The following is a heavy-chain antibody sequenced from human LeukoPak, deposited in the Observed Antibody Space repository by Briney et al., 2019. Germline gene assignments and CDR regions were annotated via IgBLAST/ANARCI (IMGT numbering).Heavy chain of an antibody. Sequence: SETLSLTCAVYGGSFSGYYWSWIRQPPGKGLEWIGEINHSGSTNYNPSLKSRVTMSVDTSKNQFSLKLSSVTAADTAVYYCARGEGFGELISPVDYWGQGTLVTVSS. CDR2: INHSGST. J-gene: IGHJ4*02. CDR3: ARGEGFGELISPVDY. CDR1: GGSFSGYY. D-gene: IGHD3-10*01. V-gene: IGHV4-34*01.